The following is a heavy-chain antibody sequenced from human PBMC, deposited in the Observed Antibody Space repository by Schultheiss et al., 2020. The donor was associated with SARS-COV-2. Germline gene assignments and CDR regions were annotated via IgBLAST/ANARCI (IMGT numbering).Heavy chain of an antibody. CDR2: FYSSGRI. D-gene: IGHD6-6*01. CDR1: GGSISSYY. Sequence: SETLSLTCTVSGGSISSYYWSWIRQPAGKGLEWIGRFYSSGRINYNPSLKSRVTISVDTSKNQFSLKLSSVTAADTAVYYCARGHRVISSSLRGNWFDPWGQGTLVTVSS. J-gene: IGHJ5*02. CDR3: ARGHRVISSSLRGNWFDP. V-gene: IGHV4-4*07.